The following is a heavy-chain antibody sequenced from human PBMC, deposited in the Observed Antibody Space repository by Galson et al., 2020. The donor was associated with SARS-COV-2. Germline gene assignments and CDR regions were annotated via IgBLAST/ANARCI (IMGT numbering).Heavy chain of an antibody. CDR2: IWYDGSNK. CDR1: GFTFSSYG. J-gene: IGHJ6*02. D-gene: IGHD3-9*01. CDR3: ARDAGYYDILRGGMDV. Sequence: GGSLRLSCAASGFTFSSYGMHWVRQAPGKGLEWVAVIWYDGSNKYYADSVKGRFTISRDNSKNTLYLQMNSLRAEDTALYYCARDAGYYDILRGGMDVWSQETTVTVSS. V-gene: IGHV3-33*01.